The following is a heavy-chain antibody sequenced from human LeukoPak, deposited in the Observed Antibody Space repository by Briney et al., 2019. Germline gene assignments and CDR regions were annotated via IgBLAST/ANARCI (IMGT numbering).Heavy chain of an antibody. CDR2: INPNSGGT. CDR1: GYTFTGYY. J-gene: IGHJ4*02. D-gene: IGHD3-9*01. V-gene: IGHV1-2*02. CDR3: ARDWPIFILTGYYFGY. Sequence: ASVKVSCKASGYTFTGYYMHWVRQAPGQGLEWMGWINPNSGGTNYAQKFQGRVTMTRDTSISTAYMELSRLRSDDTAVYYCARDWPIFILTGYYFGYWGQGTLVTVSS.